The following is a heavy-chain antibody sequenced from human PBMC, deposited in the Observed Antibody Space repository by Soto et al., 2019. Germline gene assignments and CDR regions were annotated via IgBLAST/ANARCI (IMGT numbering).Heavy chain of an antibody. J-gene: IGHJ4*02. CDR3: AKPVVVDGY. CDR1: GFAFRRYT. D-gene: IGHD2-15*01. Sequence: GGSLRLSCEDTGFAFRRYTVSRVRQAPGKRLEWVSAISASGGSTYYADSVKGRFTSSRDNSKNTLYLQMNTLRAEATAVYYCAKPVVVDGYWGQGPLVTVSS. CDR2: ISASGGST. V-gene: IGHV3-23*01.